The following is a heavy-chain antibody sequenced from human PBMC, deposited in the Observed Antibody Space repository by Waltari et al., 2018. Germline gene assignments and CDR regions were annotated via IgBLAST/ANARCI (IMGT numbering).Heavy chain of an antibody. CDR2: IYSGGST. J-gene: IGHJ4*02. V-gene: IGHV3-53*01. D-gene: IGHD3-10*01. Sequence: EVQLVESGGGLIQPGGSLRLSCAASGFTVSSNYMSWVRQAPGTGLEWVSVIYSGGSTYYEDSVKGRFTISRDNSKNTLYLQMNSLRAEDTAVYYCARDRVTMVRGVINRGYFDYWGQGTLVTVSS. CDR3: ARDRVTMVRGVINRGYFDY. CDR1: GFTVSSNY.